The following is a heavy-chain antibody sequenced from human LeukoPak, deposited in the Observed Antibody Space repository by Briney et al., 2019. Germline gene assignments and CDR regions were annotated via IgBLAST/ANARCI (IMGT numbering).Heavy chain of an antibody. Sequence: AGGSLRRSCAASGFTFSSYGMHWVRQAPGKGLEWVAVISYDGSNKYYADSVKGRFTISRDNSKNTLYLQMNSLRAEDTAVYYCAKDLESRGYDGSGYQDYWGQGTLDTVSS. CDR3: AKDLESRGYDGSGYQDY. D-gene: IGHD3-22*01. CDR1: GFTFSSYG. J-gene: IGHJ4*02. V-gene: IGHV3-30*18. CDR2: ISYDGSNK.